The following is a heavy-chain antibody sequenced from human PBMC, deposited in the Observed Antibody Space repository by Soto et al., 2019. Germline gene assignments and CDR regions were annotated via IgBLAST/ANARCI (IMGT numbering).Heavy chain of an antibody. Sequence: QVQLQESGPGLVKPSQTLSLTCTVSGASISSGGYYWSWIHHHPGKGLEWIGYIYYSGSTYYNPSLKSRVTISVDTSKNQFSLELNSVTAADTAVYYCARFGESFDYWGQGTLVTVSS. J-gene: IGHJ4*02. CDR3: ARFGESFDY. CDR2: IYYSGST. V-gene: IGHV4-31*03. CDR1: GASISSGGYY. D-gene: IGHD3-10*01.